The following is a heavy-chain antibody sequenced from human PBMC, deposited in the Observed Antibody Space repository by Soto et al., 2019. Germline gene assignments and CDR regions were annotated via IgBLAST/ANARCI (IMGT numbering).Heavy chain of an antibody. Sequence: GPSVKVSCTASGYTFTGYYMHWVRQAPGQGLEWMGWINPNSGGTNYAQKFQGRVTMTRDTSISTAYMELSRLRSDDTAVYYCARVPHGYTPFDYWGQGTLVTVSS. CDR2: INPNSGGT. CDR1: GYTFTGYY. V-gene: IGHV1-2*02. J-gene: IGHJ4*02. D-gene: IGHD5-12*01. CDR3: ARVPHGYTPFDY.